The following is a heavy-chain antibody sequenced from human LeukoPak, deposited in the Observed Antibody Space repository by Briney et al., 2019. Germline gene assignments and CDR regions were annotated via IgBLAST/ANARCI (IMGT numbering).Heavy chain of an antibody. CDR1: GFTFSSYG. CDR2: IWYDGSNK. CDR3: ARDRRFWSGYWDAFDI. Sequence: GRSLRLSCAACGFTFSSYGMHWDRQAPGKGLEWVAVIWYDGSNKYYADSVKGRFTISRDNSKNTLYLQMNSLRAEDTAVYYCARDRRFWSGYWDAFDIWGQGAMVTVSS. J-gene: IGHJ3*02. D-gene: IGHD3-3*01. V-gene: IGHV3-33*01.